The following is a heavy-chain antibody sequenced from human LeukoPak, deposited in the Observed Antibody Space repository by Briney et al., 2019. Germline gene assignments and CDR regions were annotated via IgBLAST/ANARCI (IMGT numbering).Heavy chain of an antibody. J-gene: IGHJ3*02. Sequence: SETLSLTCNVSNGSITSYYWGWVRQPPGKGLEFIGYIHYSGSTNYNPSLKSRVAISAAKSKNQFSLKLSSVTAADTALYFCVKSIASRGENVFDIWGQGTMVTVSS. CDR2: IHYSGST. V-gene: IGHV4-59*01. D-gene: IGHD6-6*01. CDR3: VKSIASRGENVFDI. CDR1: NGSITSYY.